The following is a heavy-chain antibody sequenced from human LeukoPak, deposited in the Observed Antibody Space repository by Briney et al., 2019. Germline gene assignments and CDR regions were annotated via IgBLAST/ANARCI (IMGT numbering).Heavy chain of an antibody. J-gene: IGHJ1*01. D-gene: IGHD2-8*01. V-gene: IGHV4-34*01. CDR1: GGSFSGYY. CDR2: INHSGST. Sequence: PSETLSLTCAVYGGSFSGYYWSWICQPPGKGLEWIGEINHSGSTNYNPSLKSRVTISVDTSKNQFSLKLSSVTAADTAVYYCARGEWRTGYFQHWGQGTLVTVSS. CDR3: ARGEWRTGYFQH.